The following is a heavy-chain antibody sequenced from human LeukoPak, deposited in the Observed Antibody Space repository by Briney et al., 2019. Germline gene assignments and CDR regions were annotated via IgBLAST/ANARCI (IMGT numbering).Heavy chain of an antibody. CDR1: GGSISSSSYY. Sequence: ASETLSLTCTVSGGSISSSSYYWGWIRQPPGKGLEWIGSIYYSGSTYYNPSLKSRVTISVDTSKNQFSLKLSSVTAADTAVYYCARQSKFYCTHGVCYITADSSRRYNWFDPWGQGTLVTVSS. CDR2: IYYSGST. D-gene: IGHD2-8*01. V-gene: IGHV4-39*01. CDR3: ARQSKFYCTHGVCYITADSSRRYNWFDP. J-gene: IGHJ5*02.